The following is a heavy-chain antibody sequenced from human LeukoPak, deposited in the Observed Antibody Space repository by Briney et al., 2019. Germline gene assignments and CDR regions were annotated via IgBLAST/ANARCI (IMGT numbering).Heavy chain of an antibody. J-gene: IGHJ3*02. V-gene: IGHV5-51*01. CDR3: ARLTHDYGDSRRAFDI. CDR1: GYSFTSYW. CDR2: IYPGDSDA. D-gene: IGHD4-17*01. Sequence: GESLKISCKGSGYSFTSYWIGWVRQMPGKGLEWMGIIYPGDSDARYSPSFQGQVTISADKSISTAYLQWSSLKASDTAMYFCARLTHDYGDSRRAFDIWGQGTMVTVSS.